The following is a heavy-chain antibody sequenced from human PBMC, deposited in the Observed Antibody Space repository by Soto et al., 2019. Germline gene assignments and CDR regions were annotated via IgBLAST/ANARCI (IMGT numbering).Heavy chain of an antibody. CDR2: IYYSGST. CDR1: GGSISSYY. J-gene: IGHJ2*01. Sequence: QVQLQESGPGLVKPSETLSLTCTVSGGSISSYYWSWIRQPPGKGLEWIGYIYYSGSTNYNPSLKSRVTISVDTSKNQFSLKLSSVTAADTAVYYGARRAQWGPYWYFDLWGRGTLVTVSS. CDR3: ARRAQWGPYWYFDL. D-gene: IGHD6-19*01. V-gene: IGHV4-59*01.